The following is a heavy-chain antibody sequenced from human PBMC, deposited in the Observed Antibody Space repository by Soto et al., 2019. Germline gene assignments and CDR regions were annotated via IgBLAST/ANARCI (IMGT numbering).Heavy chain of an antibody. D-gene: IGHD3-22*01. CDR3: ARGGGYYDDSSGYYFPKPCDY. CDR1: GYTFTSYG. Sequence: GASVKVSCKASGYTFTSYGISWVRQAPGQGLEWMGWISAYNGNTNYAQKLQGRVTMTTDTSTSTAYMELRSLRSDDTAVYYCARGGGYYDDSSGYYFPKPCDYWGQGTLVTVSS. J-gene: IGHJ4*02. CDR2: ISAYNGNT. V-gene: IGHV1-18*01.